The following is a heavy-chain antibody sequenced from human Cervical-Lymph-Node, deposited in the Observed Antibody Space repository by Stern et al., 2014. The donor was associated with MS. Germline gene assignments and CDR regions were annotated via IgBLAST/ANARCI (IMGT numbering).Heavy chain of an antibody. Sequence: QLVESGPEVKKPGTSVKVSCKASGFTFTSSAMQWVRQARGQRLEWIGWIVVGSGNTNYAQKFQERVTISRDMSTSTAYMELSSLRSEDTAVYYCAAASTYYYGSGRPFDYWGQGTLVTVSS. D-gene: IGHD3-10*01. CDR1: GFTFTSSA. V-gene: IGHV1-58*02. CDR2: IVVGSGNT. CDR3: AAASTYYYGSGRPFDY. J-gene: IGHJ4*02.